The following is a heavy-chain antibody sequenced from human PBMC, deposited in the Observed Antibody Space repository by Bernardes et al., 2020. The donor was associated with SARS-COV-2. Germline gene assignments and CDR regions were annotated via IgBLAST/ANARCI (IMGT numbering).Heavy chain of an antibody. CDR3: AYIAARPY. CDR2: IYWNGDK. CDR1: GFSLTTSGAG. D-gene: IGHD6-6*01. V-gene: IGHV2-5*01. J-gene: IGHJ4*02. Sequence: SGPTLLKPTQTLTLTSTFSGFSLTTSGAGVGWIRKPPGKSLEFLAPIYWNGDKRYSPSLKSRLTITKDTSKNHVVLTMTNMDPVDTATYYCAYIAARPYWGQGTLVTVSS.